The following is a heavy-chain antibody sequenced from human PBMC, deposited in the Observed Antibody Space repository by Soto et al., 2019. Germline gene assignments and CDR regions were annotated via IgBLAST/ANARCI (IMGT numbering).Heavy chain of an antibody. CDR2: LNPNGGST. V-gene: IGHV1-46*03. CDR1: GYTFTRSY. D-gene: IGHD1-26*01. Sequence: QVQLVQSGAEVKRPGASVKVSCQTSGYTFTRSYIHWVRQAPGQGLEWMGILNPNGGSTSYAQKFQGRVTMTRDTSTSTVYMELSSLRSEDTAVYYCTKDHSDMFSGKYCWWFDPWGQGTLVTVSS. CDR3: TKDHSDMFSGKYCWWFDP. J-gene: IGHJ5*02.